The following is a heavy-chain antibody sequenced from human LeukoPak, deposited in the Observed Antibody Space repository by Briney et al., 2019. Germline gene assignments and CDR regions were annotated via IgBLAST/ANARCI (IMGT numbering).Heavy chain of an antibody. Sequence: GASVKVSCKASGYTFTSYYMHWVRQAPGQGLEWMGIINPSGGSTSYAQKFLGRVTMTRDTSTSTVYMELSSLRSEDTAVYYCARDGGIAARPDYYYYYMDVWGKGTTVTVSS. V-gene: IGHV1-46*01. CDR3: ARDGGIAARPDYYYYYMDV. J-gene: IGHJ6*03. CDR1: GYTFTSYY. D-gene: IGHD6-6*01. CDR2: INPSGGST.